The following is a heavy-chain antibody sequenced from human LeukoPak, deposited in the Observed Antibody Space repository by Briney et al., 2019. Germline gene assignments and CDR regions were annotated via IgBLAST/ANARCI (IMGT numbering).Heavy chain of an antibody. V-gene: IGHV1-69*04. CDR2: IIPILGIA. CDR3: ARDLSGSYYGWFDP. D-gene: IGHD1-26*01. J-gene: IGHJ5*02. Sequence: GASVKVSCKASGYSFTGYFIHWVRQAPGQGLEWMGRIIPILGIANYAQKFQGRVTITADKSTSTAYMELSSLRSEDTAVYYCARDLSGSYYGWFDPWGQGTLVTVSS. CDR1: GYSFTGYF.